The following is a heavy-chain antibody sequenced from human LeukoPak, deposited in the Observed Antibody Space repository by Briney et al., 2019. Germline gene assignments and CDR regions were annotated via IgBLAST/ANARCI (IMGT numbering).Heavy chain of an antibody. D-gene: IGHD3-9*01. CDR3: ARSRYFDWLLGAPGAFDI. CDR2: IYYSGST. Sequence: SETLSLTCTVSGGSISSGGYYWSWIRQHPGKGLEWIGYIYYSGSTYYNPSLKSRVTISVDTSKNQFSLKLSSVTAADTAVYYCARSRYFDWLLGAPGAFDIWGQGTMVTVSS. CDR1: GGSISSGGYY. V-gene: IGHV4-31*03. J-gene: IGHJ3*02.